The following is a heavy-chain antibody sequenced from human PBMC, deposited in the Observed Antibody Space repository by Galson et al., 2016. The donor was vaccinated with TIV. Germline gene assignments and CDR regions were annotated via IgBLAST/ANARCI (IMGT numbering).Heavy chain of an antibody. CDR1: GGSFSSYV. CDR3: AKDRNTAMDTYDWYYGMDV. V-gene: IGHV1-69*13. Sequence: SVKVSCKASGGSFSSYVISWVRQAPGQGLEWMGGIIPLFSTANYAQKFQGRVTITADESTSTAYMELSGLRSEDTAIYYCAKDRNTAMDTYDWYYGMDVWGQGTTVTVSS. J-gene: IGHJ6*02. D-gene: IGHD5-18*01. CDR2: IIPLFSTA.